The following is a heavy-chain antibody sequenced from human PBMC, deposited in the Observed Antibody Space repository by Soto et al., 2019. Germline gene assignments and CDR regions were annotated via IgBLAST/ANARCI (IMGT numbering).Heavy chain of an antibody. CDR2: IIPIFGTA. J-gene: IGHJ5*02. CDR3: ARGGDGYNYVWFDP. Sequence: ASVKVSCKATGGTFSSYAISWVRQTPGQGLEWMGGIIPIFGTANYAQKFQGRVTITADKSTSTAYMELGSLGSEDTAVYYCARGGDGYNYVWFDPWGQGTLVTVSS. CDR1: GGTFSSYA. V-gene: IGHV1-69*06. D-gene: IGHD5-12*01.